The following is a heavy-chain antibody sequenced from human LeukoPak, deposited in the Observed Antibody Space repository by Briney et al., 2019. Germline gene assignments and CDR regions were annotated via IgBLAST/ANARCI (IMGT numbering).Heavy chain of an antibody. Sequence: SETLSLTCTVSGGSISSGSYYWSWIRQPAGKGLEWIGRIYTNGSTNYNPSLKSRVTISVDTSKNQFSLKLSSVTAADTAVYYCARGGSLLYDFWIGYMNWFDPWGQGTLVTVSS. V-gene: IGHV4-61*02. CDR1: GGSISSGSYY. CDR3: ARGGSLLYDFWIGYMNWFDP. D-gene: IGHD3-3*01. CDR2: IYTNGST. J-gene: IGHJ5*02.